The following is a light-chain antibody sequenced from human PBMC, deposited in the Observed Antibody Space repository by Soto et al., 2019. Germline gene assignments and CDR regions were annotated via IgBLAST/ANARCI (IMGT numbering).Light chain of an antibody. CDR3: QQYGSSTIP. CDR2: GAS. J-gene: IGKJ5*01. V-gene: IGKV3-20*01. CDR1: QSVSSSY. Sequence: EIVLTQSPGPLSLSPGERATLSCRASQSVSSSYLAWYQQKPGQAPRLLIYGASSRATGIPDRFSGSGSGTDFTLTISRLEPGDFAVYYCQQYGSSTIPFGQGTRLGIK.